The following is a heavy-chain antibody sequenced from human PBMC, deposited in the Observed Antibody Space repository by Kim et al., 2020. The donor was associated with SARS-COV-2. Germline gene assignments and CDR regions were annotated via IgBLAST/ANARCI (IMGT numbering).Heavy chain of an antibody. D-gene: IGHD2-2*01. CDR1: GFTFTSYA. CDR2: IGITGGNT. J-gene: IGHJ4*02. CDR3: TKRTSGAWPCDY. Sequence: GGSLRLSCEASGFTFTSYAMTWVRQAPGKGLEWVASIGITGGNTYYADSVKGRFTISRDNSRDTLFLHMNSLRAEDTAVYYCTKRTSGAWPCDYWGQGTLVTVSS. V-gene: IGHV3-23*01.